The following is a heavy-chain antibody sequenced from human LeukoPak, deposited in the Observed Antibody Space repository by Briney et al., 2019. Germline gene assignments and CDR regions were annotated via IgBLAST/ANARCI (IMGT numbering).Heavy chain of an antibody. D-gene: IGHD5-18*01. CDR3: ARRYGYGQWYFDY. Sequence: SETLSLTCTVSGGSISSYYWSWIRQPPGKGLEWIGYIYYSGSTNYNPSLKSRVTISVDTSKNQFSLKLSSVTAADTAVYYCARRYGYGQWYFDYWGQGTLVTVSS. CDR2: IYYSGST. CDR1: GGSISSYY. V-gene: IGHV4-59*08. J-gene: IGHJ4*02.